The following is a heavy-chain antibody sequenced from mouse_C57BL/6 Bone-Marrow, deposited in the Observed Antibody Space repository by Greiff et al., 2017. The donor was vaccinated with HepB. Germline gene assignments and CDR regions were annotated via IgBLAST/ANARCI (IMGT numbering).Heavy chain of an antibody. CDR2: INPNNGGT. Sequence: EVKLVESGPELVKPGASVKIPCKASGYTFTDYNMDWVKQSHGKSLEWIGDINPNNGGTIYNQKFKGKATLTVDKSSSTAYMELRSLTSEDTAVYYCAREGGYDYDGTWFAYWGQGTLVTVSA. J-gene: IGHJ3*01. V-gene: IGHV1-18*01. CDR1: GYTFTDYN. CDR3: AREGGYDYDGTWFAY. D-gene: IGHD2-4*01.